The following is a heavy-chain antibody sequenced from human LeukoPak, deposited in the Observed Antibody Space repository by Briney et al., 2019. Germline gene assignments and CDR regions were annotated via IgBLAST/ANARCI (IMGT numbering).Heavy chain of an antibody. CDR2: IYYSGST. CDR1: GDSNSTYY. D-gene: IGHD4-23*01. CDR3: ARQSSNYGGIDY. Sequence: SETLSLTCTVAGDSNSTYYWSWIRQPPGKGLEWIGYIYYSGSTDYNPSLKSRVTISVDSSKRHFSLKLSSVTAADTAVYYCARQSSNYGGIDYWGQGTLVTVSS. J-gene: IGHJ4*02. V-gene: IGHV4-59*08.